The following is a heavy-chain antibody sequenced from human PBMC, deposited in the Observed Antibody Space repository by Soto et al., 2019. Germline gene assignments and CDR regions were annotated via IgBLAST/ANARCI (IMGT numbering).Heavy chain of an antibody. CDR2: IYWDDDK. V-gene: IGHV2-5*02. CDR1: GFSLSTSGVG. Sequence: QITLKESGPTLVKPTQTLTLTCTFSGFSLSTSGVGVGWIRQPPGKALEWLALIYWDDDKRYSPSLKSRLTFTKDTSKNQVVLTMTNMDPVDTATYYCAHTFIAVAVPDYWGQGTLVTVSS. CDR3: AHTFIAVAVPDY. J-gene: IGHJ4*02. D-gene: IGHD6-19*01.